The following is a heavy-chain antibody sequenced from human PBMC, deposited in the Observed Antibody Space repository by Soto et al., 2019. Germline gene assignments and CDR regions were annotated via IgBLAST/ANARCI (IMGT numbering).Heavy chain of an antibody. CDR1: GGSVSSGSYY. V-gene: IGHV4-61*01. J-gene: IGHJ3*02. D-gene: IGHD3-22*01. CDR3: ARAGRGYYYDSSGYYLLGAFDI. CDR2: IYYGGST. Sequence: SETLSLTCTVSGGSVSSGSYYWSWIRQPPGKGLEWIGYIYYGGSTNYNPSLKSRVTISVDTSKNQFSLKLSSVTAADTAVYYCARAGRGYYYDSSGYYLLGAFDIWGQGTMVTVSS.